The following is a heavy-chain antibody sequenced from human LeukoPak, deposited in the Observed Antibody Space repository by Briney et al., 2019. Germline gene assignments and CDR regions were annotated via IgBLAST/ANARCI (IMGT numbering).Heavy chain of an antibody. CDR3: ARVRGTGTTFDAFDI. J-gene: IGHJ3*02. D-gene: IGHD1-1*01. V-gene: IGHV3-30-3*01. Sequence: PGGSLRLSCAASGFTFSSYAMHWVRQAPGKGLEWVAGISYDGSNKYYADSVKGRFTISRDNSKNTLYLQMNSLRAEDTAVYYCARVRGTGTTFDAFDIWGQGTMVTVSS. CDR1: GFTFSSYA. CDR2: ISYDGSNK.